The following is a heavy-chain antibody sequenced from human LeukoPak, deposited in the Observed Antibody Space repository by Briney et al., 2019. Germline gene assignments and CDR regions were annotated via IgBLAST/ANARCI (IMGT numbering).Heavy chain of an antibody. CDR2: IWYDGSYK. Sequence: GGSLRLSCAASGFTFSSYGIHWVRQAPGKGLEWVAVIWYDGSYKYYADSVKGRFTISRDNSNSTLYLQMNSLRAEDTAVYYCARDKSTSCYFFDYWGQGTLVTVSS. D-gene: IGHD2-2*01. CDR1: GFTFSSYG. V-gene: IGHV3-33*08. CDR3: ARDKSTSCYFFDY. J-gene: IGHJ4*02.